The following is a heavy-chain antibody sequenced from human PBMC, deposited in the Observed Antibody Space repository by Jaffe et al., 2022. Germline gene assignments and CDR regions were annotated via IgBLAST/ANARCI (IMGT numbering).Heavy chain of an antibody. J-gene: IGHJ4*02. CDR3: AKDVMGDYIWGSYRYWEEPAGDPTEATFDY. Sequence: EVQLLESGGGLVQPGGSLRLSCAASGFTFSSYAMSWVRQAPGKGLEWVSAISGSGGSTYYADSVKGRFTISRDNSKNTLYLQMNSLRAEDTAVYYCAKDVMGDYIWGSYRYWEEPAGDPTEATFDYWGQGTLVTVSS. D-gene: IGHD3-16*02. CDR1: GFTFSSYA. V-gene: IGHV3-23*01. CDR2: ISGSGGST.